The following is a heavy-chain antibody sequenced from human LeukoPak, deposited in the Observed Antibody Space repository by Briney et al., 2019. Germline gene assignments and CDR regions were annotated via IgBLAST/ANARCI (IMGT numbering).Heavy chain of an antibody. Sequence: GSLRLSCAVSGITLSNYGMSWIRQPPGKGLEWIGYIYYRGSTSYNPSLKSRVTISVDTSKNQFSLDLSSVTAADTAVYYCARDLISEYSRSHSHSDPWGQGTLVTVSS. CDR1: GITLSNYG. CDR3: ARDLISEYSRSHSHSDP. D-gene: IGHD5-12*01. V-gene: IGHV4-59*12. CDR2: IYYRGST. J-gene: IGHJ5*02.